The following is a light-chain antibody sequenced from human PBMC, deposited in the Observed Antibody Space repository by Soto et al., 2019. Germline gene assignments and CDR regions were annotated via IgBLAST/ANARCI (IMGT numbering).Light chain of an antibody. CDR1: QSVSSNY. Sequence: EVMLTQSPGTLSLSPGERATLSCRASQSVSSNYLAWYQQKSGQAPRLLIYGASNRATGIPDRFSGRGSGTDFTLTIRRLEPEDFAVYYGQQYDTSPRTFGQGTKVEFK. CDR3: QQYDTSPRT. V-gene: IGKV3-20*01. CDR2: GAS. J-gene: IGKJ1*01.